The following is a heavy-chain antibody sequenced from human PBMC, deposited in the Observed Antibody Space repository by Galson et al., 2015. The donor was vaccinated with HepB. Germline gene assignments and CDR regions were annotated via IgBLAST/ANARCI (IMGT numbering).Heavy chain of an antibody. CDR3: ARGPPVVVTAYRDYYYGMDV. V-gene: IGHV3-21*01. CDR2: ISSSSSYI. Sequence: SLRLSCAASGFTFSSYSMNWVRQAPGKGLEWVSSISSSSSYIYYADSVKGRFTISRDNAKNSLYLQMNSLRAEDTAVYYCARGPPVVVTAYRDYYYGMDVWGQGTTVTVSS. D-gene: IGHD2-21*02. J-gene: IGHJ6*02. CDR1: GFTFSSYS.